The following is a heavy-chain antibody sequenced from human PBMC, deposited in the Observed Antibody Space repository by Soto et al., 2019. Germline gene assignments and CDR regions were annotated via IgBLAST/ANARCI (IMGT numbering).Heavy chain of an antibody. Sequence: SETVSLTCTFSVVSITSGYYWSWIRQYPGKGLEWIGYIYYSGNTYYNPSLKSRVSISLDTSKSQFSLKLDSVTAADTAVYYCAREDPVATGVPNYMDVWEQGPTTTV. J-gene: IGHJ6*01. V-gene: IGHV4-31*03. CDR2: IYYSGNT. CDR1: VVSITSGYY. D-gene: IGHD6-13*01. CDR3: AREDPVATGVPNYMDV.